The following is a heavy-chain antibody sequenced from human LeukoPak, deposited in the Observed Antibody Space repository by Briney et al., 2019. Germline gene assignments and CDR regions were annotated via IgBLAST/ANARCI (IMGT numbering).Heavy chain of an antibody. CDR3: ARFTTVTTQWFDP. J-gene: IGHJ5*02. Sequence: SETLSLTCTVSGGSISNYYWSWIRQSPGKGLEWIGNIYYSGSTNYNPSLKSRVTISVDTSKNQFSLKLSSVTAADTAVYYCARFTTVTTQWFDPWGQGTLVTVSS. CDR2: IYYSGST. D-gene: IGHD4-17*01. V-gene: IGHV4-59*01. CDR1: GGSISNYY.